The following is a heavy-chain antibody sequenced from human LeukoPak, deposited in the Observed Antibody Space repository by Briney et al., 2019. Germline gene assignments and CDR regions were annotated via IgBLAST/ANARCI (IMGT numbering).Heavy chain of an antibody. V-gene: IGHV3-9*03. CDR2: ITWNSGRV. Sequence: GRSLRLSCAASGFTFEDFAIQWVRQAPGKGLEWVSGITWNSGRVTCADAVKGRFTISRDNAKKYLYLQISGLRAEDMALYYCARASGSNRLDYWGQGTLVTVSS. CDR1: GFTFEDFA. D-gene: IGHD1-26*01. J-gene: IGHJ4*02. CDR3: ARASGSNRLDY.